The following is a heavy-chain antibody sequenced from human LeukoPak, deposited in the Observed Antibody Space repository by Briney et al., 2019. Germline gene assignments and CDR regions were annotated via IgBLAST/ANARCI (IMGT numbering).Heavy chain of an antibody. CDR3: AKGLRTGVGPYMGYHYYMDV. V-gene: IGHV3-53*01. Sequence: GGSLRLSCAASGFTVSSNYMSWVRQAPGKGLEWVSVIYSGGSTYYADSVKGRFTISRDNSKNTLYLQMNSLRDEDTGVYYCAKGLRTGVGPYMGYHYYMDVWGKGATVTVSS. CDR1: GFTVSSNY. CDR2: IYSGGST. D-gene: IGHD3-16*01. J-gene: IGHJ6*03.